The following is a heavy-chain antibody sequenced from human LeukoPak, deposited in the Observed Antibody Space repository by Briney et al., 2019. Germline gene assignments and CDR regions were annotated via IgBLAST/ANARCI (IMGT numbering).Heavy chain of an antibody. CDR3: ARSWYYYDSSGYLFDY. Sequence: ASVKVSCKASGYTFTGYYMHWVRQAPGQGLEWMGWINPNSGGTNYAQKFQGRVTITTGESTSTAYMELSSLRSEDTAVYYCARSWYYYDSSGYLFDYWGQGTLVTVSS. V-gene: IGHV1-2*02. CDR1: GYTFTGYY. CDR2: INPNSGGT. J-gene: IGHJ4*02. D-gene: IGHD3-22*01.